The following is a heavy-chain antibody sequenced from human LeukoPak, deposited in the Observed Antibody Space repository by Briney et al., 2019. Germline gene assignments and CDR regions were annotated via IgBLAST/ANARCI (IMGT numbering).Heavy chain of an antibody. CDR2: ISGGGGST. D-gene: IGHD6-13*01. J-gene: IGHJ4*02. CDR3: AKGRRIAAADHHDY. CDR1: GFTFNSYA. V-gene: IGHV3-23*01. Sequence: GGSLRLSCAASGFTFNSYAMSWVRQAPGKGLEWVSAISGGGGSTYHADSVKGRFTISRDNSKNTLYLQMNSLRAEDTAVYYCAKGRRIAAADHHDYWGQGTLVTVSS.